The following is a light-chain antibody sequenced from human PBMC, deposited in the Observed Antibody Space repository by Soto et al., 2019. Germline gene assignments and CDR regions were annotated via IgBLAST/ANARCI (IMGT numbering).Light chain of an antibody. CDR1: SSDIGGYNY. CDR3: SSYTSTSTLYG. V-gene: IGLV2-14*03. Sequence: QPVLTQPASVSGSPGQSITISCTGTSSDIGGYNYVSWYQQLPGKVPKLIIYDVSNRPSGVSYRFSGSKSGNAASLTISGLQAEDEADYYCSSYTSTSTLYGFGTGTKLTVL. CDR2: DVS. J-gene: IGLJ1*01.